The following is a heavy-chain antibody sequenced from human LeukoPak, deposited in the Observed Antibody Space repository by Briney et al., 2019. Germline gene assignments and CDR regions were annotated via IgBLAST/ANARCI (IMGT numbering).Heavy chain of an antibody. J-gene: IGHJ3*02. CDR1: GYTLTELS. V-gene: IGHV1-24*01. CDR3: ATTQWEPPRDAFDI. D-gene: IGHD1-26*01. CDR2: FDPEDGET. Sequence: GASVTVSCMVSGYTLTELSMHWVGQAPGKGGEGMGGFDPEDGETIYAQKFQGRVTMTEDTSTDTAYMVLSSLRSEDTAVYYCATTQWEPPRDAFDIWGQGTMVTVSS.